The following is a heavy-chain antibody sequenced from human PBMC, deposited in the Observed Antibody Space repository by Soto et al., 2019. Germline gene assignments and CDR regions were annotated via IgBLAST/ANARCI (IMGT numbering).Heavy chain of an antibody. CDR1: GFIFSSYA. Sequence: QVQLVESGGGVVQPGRSLRLSCAASGFIFSSYAMHWVRQAPGKGLEWVAVISHDGSTQYCADSVEGRFTISRDNSQNTQYLQMDNLRAEDTAIYYCVRGGTTVTARGFFQRWGQGTLVTVSS. CDR3: VRGGTTVTARGFFQR. V-gene: IGHV3-30*03. D-gene: IGHD4-17*01. J-gene: IGHJ1*01. CDR2: ISHDGSTQ.